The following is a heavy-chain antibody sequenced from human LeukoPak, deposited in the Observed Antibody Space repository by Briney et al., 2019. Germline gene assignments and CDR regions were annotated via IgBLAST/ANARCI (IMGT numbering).Heavy chain of an antibody. Sequence: SQTLSLTCAISGDSVSINSDVWNWIRQSPSRGLEWLGRTYYRSRWFNDYAVSVKGRITINPDTSKNQFSLQLNSVTPEDTDVYYCARDADWAYDAFDLWGQGTMVTVSS. J-gene: IGHJ3*01. D-gene: IGHD3-9*01. V-gene: IGHV6-1*01. CDR3: ARDADWAYDAFDL. CDR1: GDSVSINSDV. CDR2: TYYRSRWFN.